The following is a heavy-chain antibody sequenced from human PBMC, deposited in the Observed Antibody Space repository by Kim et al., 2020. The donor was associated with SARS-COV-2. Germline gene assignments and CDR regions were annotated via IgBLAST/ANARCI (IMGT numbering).Heavy chain of an antibody. J-gene: IGHJ4*02. CDR2: IYYSGST. CDR3: AREAGIAVAGTGYFDY. Sequence: SETLSLTCTVSGGSVSSGSYYWSWIRQPPGKGLEWIGYIYYSGSTNYNPSLKSRVTISVDTSKNQFSLKLSSVTAADTAVYYCAREAGIAVAGTGYFDYWGQGTLVTVSS. CDR1: GGSVSSGSYY. V-gene: IGHV4-61*01. D-gene: IGHD6-19*01.